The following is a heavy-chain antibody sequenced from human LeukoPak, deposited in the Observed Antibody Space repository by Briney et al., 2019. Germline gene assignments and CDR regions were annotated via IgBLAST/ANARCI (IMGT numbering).Heavy chain of an antibody. Sequence: SETLSLTCAVYGGSFSGYYWSWIRQPPGKGLEWIGEINHSGSSNYNPSLKSRVTISVDTSKNQFSLKLSSVTAADTAVYYCAGHHPRNTVDFWGQGTLVTVSS. CDR1: GGSFSGYY. CDR2: INHSGSS. V-gene: IGHV4-34*01. CDR3: AGHHPRNTVDF. J-gene: IGHJ4*02. D-gene: IGHD2/OR15-2a*01.